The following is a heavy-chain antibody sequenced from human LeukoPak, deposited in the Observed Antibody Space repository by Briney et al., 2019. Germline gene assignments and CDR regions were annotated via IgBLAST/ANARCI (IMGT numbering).Heavy chain of an antibody. Sequence: EASVKVSCKASGYTFTGYYMHWVRQAPGQGLEWMGWINPNSGGTNYAQKFQGRVTMTRDTSISTAYMELSRLRSDDTAVYYCASIAARHFVSHLDYWGQGTLVTVSS. V-gene: IGHV1-2*02. CDR2: INPNSGGT. CDR3: ASIAARHFVSHLDY. CDR1: GYTFTGYY. D-gene: IGHD6-6*01. J-gene: IGHJ4*02.